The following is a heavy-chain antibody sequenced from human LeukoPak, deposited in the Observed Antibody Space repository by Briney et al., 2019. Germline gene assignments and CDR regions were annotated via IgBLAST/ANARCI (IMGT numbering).Heavy chain of an antibody. V-gene: IGHV1-18*01. Sequence: ASVKVSCKASGYTFTSYGISWVRQAPGQGLEWTGWISGYNGDTNYAQKFQGRVTMTTDTSISTAYMELRSRRSDDTAVYYCARYPLGAYSDCDCKGYFDNWGQGTLVTVSS. CDR3: ARYPLGAYSDCDCKGYFDN. CDR1: GYTFTSYG. J-gene: IGHJ4*02. CDR2: ISGYNGDT. D-gene: IGHD2-21*01.